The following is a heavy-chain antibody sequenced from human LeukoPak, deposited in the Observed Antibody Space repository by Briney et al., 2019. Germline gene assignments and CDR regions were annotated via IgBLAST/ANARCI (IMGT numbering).Heavy chain of an antibody. Sequence: GGSLRLSCAASGFTVSSNYMSWVRQAPGKGLEWVSVIYSGGSTYYADSVKGRFIISRDNSKNTLYLQMNSLRAEDTAVYYCAGDDYGDYLSLWGQGTMVTVSS. D-gene: IGHD4-17*01. V-gene: IGHV3-66*02. CDR1: GFTVSSNY. CDR2: IYSGGST. J-gene: IGHJ3*01. CDR3: AGDDYGDYLSL.